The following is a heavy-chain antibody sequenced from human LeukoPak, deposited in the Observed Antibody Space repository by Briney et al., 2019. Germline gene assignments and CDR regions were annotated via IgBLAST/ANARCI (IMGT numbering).Heavy chain of an antibody. J-gene: IGHJ5*02. CDR2: ISAYNGNT. Sequence: ASVKVSCKASGYTLSSYGISWVRQAPGPRVEWMGWISAYNGNTNYAQKLQGRVTMTTDTSTSTAYMELRSLRSDDTAVYYCARDVGAAARSEWFDPWGQGTLVTVSS. CDR1: GYTLSSYG. CDR3: ARDVGAAARSEWFDP. V-gene: IGHV1-18*04. D-gene: IGHD6-13*01.